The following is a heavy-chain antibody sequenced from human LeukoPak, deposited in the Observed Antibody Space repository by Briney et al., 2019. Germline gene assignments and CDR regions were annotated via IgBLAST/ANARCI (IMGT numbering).Heavy chain of an antibody. J-gene: IGHJ4*02. CDR3: AKPYSRGSGSYYPYYFDY. CDR2: ISYDGSNK. V-gene: IGHV3-30*18. CDR1: GFTFSTYG. D-gene: IGHD3-10*01. Sequence: PGGSLRLSCAASGFTFSTYGMHWVRQAPGKGLEWVAVISYDGSNKYYADSVKGRFTVSRDNSKNTLYLQMNSLRAEDTAVYYCAKPYSRGSGSYYPYYFDYWGQGTLVTVSS.